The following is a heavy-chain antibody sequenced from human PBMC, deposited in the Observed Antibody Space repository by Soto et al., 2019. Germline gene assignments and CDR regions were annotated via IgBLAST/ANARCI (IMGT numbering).Heavy chain of an antibody. V-gene: IGHV3-30*03. J-gene: IGHJ1*01. Sequence: QVQLVESGGGVVQPGRSLRLSCAASGFTFSSCGMHWVRQAPGKGLEWVAVISYDGSNKYYVDSVKGRFTISRDNSKNTLYLQMNSLRAEDTAVYYCARPPYGSSSWYGYFQHWGQGTLVTVSS. CDR2: ISYDGSNK. CDR3: ARPPYGSSSWYGYFQH. CDR1: GFTFSSCG. D-gene: IGHD6-13*01.